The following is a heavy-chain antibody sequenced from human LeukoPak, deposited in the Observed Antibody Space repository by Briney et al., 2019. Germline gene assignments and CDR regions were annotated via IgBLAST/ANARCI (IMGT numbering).Heavy chain of an antibody. CDR1: GFTFNNYE. J-gene: IGHJ4*02. CDR3: ARGLVPEQQLVVDY. CDR2: INTIGTIK. V-gene: IGHV3-48*03. D-gene: IGHD6-13*01. Sequence: GGSLRLSCAASGFTFNNYEMNWVRQAPGKGLEWISYINTIGTIKTYADSVKGRVTISRDNARHSLYLQMNSLRAEDTAVYYCARGLVPEQQLVVDYWGQGTLVTVSS.